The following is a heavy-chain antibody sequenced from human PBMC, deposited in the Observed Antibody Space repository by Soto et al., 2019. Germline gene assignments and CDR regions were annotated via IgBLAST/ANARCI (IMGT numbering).Heavy chain of an antibody. CDR1: GLTVSSNY. J-gene: IGHJ3*02. CDR3: ARDRPGDEGDAFDI. V-gene: IGHV3-53*02. D-gene: IGHD3-10*01. Sequence: EVQLVETGGGLIQPGGSLRLSCVASGLTVSSNYMNWVRQAPGKGLEWVSVLYSGGSTHYAGSVKGRFIISRDNSKNTLYLQMNSLRDEDTAVYYCARDRPGDEGDAFDIWGHGTMVTVSS. CDR2: LYSGGST.